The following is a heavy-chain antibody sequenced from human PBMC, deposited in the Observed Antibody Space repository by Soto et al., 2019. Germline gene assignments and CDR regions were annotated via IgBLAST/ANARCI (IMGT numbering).Heavy chain of an antibody. CDR1: GFTFSSYA. CDR3: VKALYDFWSGYYGYYFDY. CDR2: ISSNGGST. V-gene: IGHV3-64D*08. J-gene: IGHJ4*02. Sequence: GGSLRLSCSASGFTFSSYAMHWVRQAPGKGLEYVSAISSNGGSTYYADSVKGRFTISRDNSKNTLYLQMSSLRAEDTAMYYCVKALYDFWSGYYGYYFDYWGQGTLVTVSS. D-gene: IGHD3-3*01.